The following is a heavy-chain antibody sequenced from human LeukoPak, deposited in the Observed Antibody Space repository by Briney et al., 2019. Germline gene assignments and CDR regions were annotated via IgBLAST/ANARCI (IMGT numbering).Heavy chain of an antibody. CDR2: IWYDGSNK. CDR1: GFTFSSYG. D-gene: IGHD6-19*01. V-gene: IGHV3-33*01. CDR3: ARALRSGWYLDY. Sequence: GGSLRLSCAASGFTFSSYGMHRVRQAPGKGLEWVAVIWYDGSNKYYADSVKGRFTISRDNSKNTLYLQMNSLRAEDTAVYYCARALRSGWYLDYWGQGTLVTVSS. J-gene: IGHJ4*02.